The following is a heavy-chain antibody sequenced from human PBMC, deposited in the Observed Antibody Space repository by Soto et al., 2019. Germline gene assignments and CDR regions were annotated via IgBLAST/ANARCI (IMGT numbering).Heavy chain of an antibody. CDR2: ISAYNGNT. CDR1: GYSFTTYG. J-gene: IGHJ6*02. V-gene: IGHV1-18*01. Sequence: QVQLVQSGGEVKKPGASVKVSCKTSGYSFTTYGISWVRQAPGQGLEWMGWISAYNGNTNYAQKLRDRVTMTTAPSTSTAYMELWSLRSHDTAVYYCAREGPAPYYYYGMDVWGQGSAVTVSS. CDR3: AREGPAPYYYYGMDV.